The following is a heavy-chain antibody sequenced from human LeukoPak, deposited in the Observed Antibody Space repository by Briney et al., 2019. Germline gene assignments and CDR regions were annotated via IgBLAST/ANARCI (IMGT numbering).Heavy chain of an antibody. Sequence: SETLSLTCTVSGGSISSYYWSWIRQPAGKGLEWIGRIYTSGSTNYNPSLKSRVTMSVDTSKNQFSLKLSSVTAADTAVYYCARDNYSGGSCYSGAPDAFDIWGQGTMVTVSS. J-gene: IGHJ3*02. CDR3: ARDNYSGGSCYSGAPDAFDI. V-gene: IGHV4-4*07. D-gene: IGHD2-15*01. CDR1: GGSISSYY. CDR2: IYTSGST.